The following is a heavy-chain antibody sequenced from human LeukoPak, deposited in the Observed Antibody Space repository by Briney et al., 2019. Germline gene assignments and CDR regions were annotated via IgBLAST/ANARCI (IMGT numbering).Heavy chain of an antibody. CDR3: ARGPYSYDSSGAFDI. V-gene: IGHV4-61*02. CDR1: VDSISSGDCY. J-gene: IGHJ3*02. Sequence: SETLSLTRTVSVDSISSGDCYWSWIRHPAGEGLEWIGCNSSSGSNNYNTPLKSRVTISVDTSKNQFSLKLISVTAADTAVYFCARGPYSYDSSGAFDIWGQGTMVTVSS. D-gene: IGHD3-22*01. CDR2: NSSSGSN.